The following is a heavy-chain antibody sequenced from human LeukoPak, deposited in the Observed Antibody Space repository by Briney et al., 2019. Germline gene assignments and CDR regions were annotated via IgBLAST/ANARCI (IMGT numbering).Heavy chain of an antibody. D-gene: IGHD5-18*01. CDR3: ANTDTAMVTIIDY. V-gene: IGHV3-23*01. CDR2: ISGSGGST. CDR1: GFRFSDFT. J-gene: IGHJ4*02. Sequence: QPGGSLRLSCAASGFRFSDFTMTWVRQAPGKGLEWVSAISGSGGSTYYADSVKGRFTISRDNSKNTLYLQMNSLRAEDTAVYYCANTDTAMVTIIDYWGQGTLVTVSS.